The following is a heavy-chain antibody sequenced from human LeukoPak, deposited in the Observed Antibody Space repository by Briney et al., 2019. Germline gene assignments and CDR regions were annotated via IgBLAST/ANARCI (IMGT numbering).Heavy chain of an antibody. CDR3: ARGLTGTGRHISGYYDSSGYYGFDY. D-gene: IGHD3-22*01. J-gene: IGHJ4*02. CDR2: INSDGSST. Sequence: GGSLRLSCAASGFTFSSYWMHWVRQAPGKGLVWVSRINSDGSSTSYADSVKGRFTISRDNAKNTLYLQMNSLRAGDTAVYYCARGLTGTGRHISGYYDSSGYYGFDYWGQGTLVTVSS. CDR1: GFTFSSYW. V-gene: IGHV3-74*01.